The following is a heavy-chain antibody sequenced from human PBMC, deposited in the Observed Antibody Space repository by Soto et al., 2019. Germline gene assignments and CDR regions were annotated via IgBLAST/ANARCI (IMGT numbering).Heavy chain of an antibody. CDR2: IDPSDSYT. D-gene: IGHD6-13*01. Sequence: GESLKISCKGSGYSFTSHWISWVRQMPGKGLEWMGRIDPSDSYTNYSPSFQGHVTISADKSISTAYLQWSSLKASDTAMYYCARHFAPGIAAAEYDYWGQGTLVTVSS. CDR3: ARHFAPGIAAAEYDY. J-gene: IGHJ4*02. V-gene: IGHV5-10-1*01. CDR1: GYSFTSHW.